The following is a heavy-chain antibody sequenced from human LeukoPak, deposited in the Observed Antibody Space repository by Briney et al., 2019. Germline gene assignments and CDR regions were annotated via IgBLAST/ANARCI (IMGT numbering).Heavy chain of an antibody. CDR3: ARGGSDTAMAHDY. Sequence: GGSLRLSCAASGFTFSNHWMHWVRQAPGKGLMWVSRINRGGSRTDCADSVKGRFTISRDDAKNTLYLQLNGLRAEDTAVYFCARGGSDTAMAHDYWGQGTLVTVSS. CDR2: INRGGSRT. J-gene: IGHJ4*02. V-gene: IGHV3-74*01. D-gene: IGHD5-18*01. CDR1: GFTFSNHW.